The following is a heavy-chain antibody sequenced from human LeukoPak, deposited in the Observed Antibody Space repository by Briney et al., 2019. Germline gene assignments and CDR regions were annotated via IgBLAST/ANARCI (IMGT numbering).Heavy chain of an antibody. CDR1: GYSITSIYY. Sequence: SETLTLTCTVSGYSITSIYYWGWIRQPPGKGLEWIGSIHHSGDTAYNPSLKSRVTISVDTSKSQFSLKLSSVTAADTAVYYCARSYASSGLDHWGQGTLVTVSS. D-gene: IGHD3-16*01. J-gene: IGHJ4*02. CDR2: IHHSGDT. CDR3: ARSYASSGLDH. V-gene: IGHV4-38-2*02.